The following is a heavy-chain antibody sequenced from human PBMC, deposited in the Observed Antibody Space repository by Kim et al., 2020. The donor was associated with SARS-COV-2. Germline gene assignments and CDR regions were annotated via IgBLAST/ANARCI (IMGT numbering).Heavy chain of an antibody. V-gene: IGHV3-48*03. J-gene: IGHJ6*03. CDR3: ARESPDSYYYYMDV. Sequence: ADSLKGRVPIPRDNAKNALYMQMNSLRAEVTAFYYCARESPDSYYYYMDVWGKGTTVTVSS.